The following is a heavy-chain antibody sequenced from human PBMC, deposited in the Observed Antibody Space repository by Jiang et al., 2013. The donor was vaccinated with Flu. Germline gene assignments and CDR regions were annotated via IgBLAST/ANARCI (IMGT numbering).Heavy chain of an antibody. J-gene: IGHJ4*02. D-gene: IGHD1-26*01. CDR1: SVSSNSAN. V-gene: IGHV6-1*01. CDR3: AGVGDSGRSLDY. Sequence: SVSSNSANWAWIRQSPSRGLEWLGRTYYRSKWYNDYAVSVKSRITINPDTSKNQFSLQLNSVTPDDTAVYFCAGVGDSGRSLDYWGQGTLVTVSS. CDR2: TYYRSKWYN.